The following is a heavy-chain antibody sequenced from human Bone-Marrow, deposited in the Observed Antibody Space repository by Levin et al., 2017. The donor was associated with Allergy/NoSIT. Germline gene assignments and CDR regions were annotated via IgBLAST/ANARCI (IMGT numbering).Heavy chain of an antibody. J-gene: IGHJ5*02. CDR1: GASISSGGYS. V-gene: IGHV4-30-2*01. CDR2: IYYSGST. CDR3: AREYSHGRASWFDP. Sequence: SETLSLTCATSGASISSGGYSWSWLRQTPGQGLEWIGHIYYSGSTYYNPSLKSRVIISVDRSKNQFSLKLRSVTAADTAVYYCAREYSHGRASWFDPWGQGTLVSVSS. D-gene: IGHD5-12*01.